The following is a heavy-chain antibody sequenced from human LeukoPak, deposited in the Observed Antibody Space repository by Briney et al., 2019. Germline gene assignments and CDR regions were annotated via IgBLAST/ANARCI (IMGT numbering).Heavy chain of an antibody. CDR3: ARASYGSGSYMFDY. CDR1: GGSISSYY. V-gene: IGHV4-4*07. CDR2: IYTSGST. Sequence: SETLSLTCTVSGGSISSYYWIWIRQPAGKGLEWIGRIYTSGSTNYNPSLKSRVTMSVDTSKNQFSLKLSSVTAADTAVYYCARASYGSGSYMFDYWGQGTLVTVSS. J-gene: IGHJ4*02. D-gene: IGHD3-10*01.